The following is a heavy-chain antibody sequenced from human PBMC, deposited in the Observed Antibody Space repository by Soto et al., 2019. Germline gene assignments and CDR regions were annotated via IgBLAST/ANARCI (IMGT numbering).Heavy chain of an antibody. CDR2: IYYSGST. CDR1: GGSSVSGGYY. D-gene: IGHD6-25*01. V-gene: IGHV4-61*08. Sequence: PLETQPHPCTVAGGSSVSGGYYRIRNQQPPGKGLECVGYIYYSGSTNYNPSLKSRVTISVDTSKNQFSLKLSSVTAADTAVYFCARVTSSGGLVSYFDYWGQGTLVTVPQ. J-gene: IGHJ4*02. CDR3: ARVTSSGGLVSYFDY.